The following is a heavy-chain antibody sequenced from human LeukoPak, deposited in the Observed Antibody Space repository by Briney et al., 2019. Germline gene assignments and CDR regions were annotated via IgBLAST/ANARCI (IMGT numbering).Heavy chain of an antibody. CDR2: IWHDGSHK. CDR1: GFSFDTYA. Sequence: GRSLRLSCAASGFSFDTYAMHRVRQAPGQGLEWVALIWHDGSHKFYSNSVRGQFTISRDNSKNTVYLQMNNLRPDETAVYYCAIEIFGSGSYPDFWGQGTLVTVSS. D-gene: IGHD3-10*01. CDR3: AIEIFGSGSYPDF. J-gene: IGHJ4*02. V-gene: IGHV3-33*01.